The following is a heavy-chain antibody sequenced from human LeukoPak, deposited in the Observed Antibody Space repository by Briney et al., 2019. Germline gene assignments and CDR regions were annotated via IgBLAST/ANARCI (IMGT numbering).Heavy chain of an antibody. CDR2: ISAYNGNT. Sequence: ASVKVSCKASVYTFTSYGISWVRQAPGQGLEWMGWISAYNGNTNYAQKLQGRVTMTTDTSTSTAYMELRSLRSDDTAVYYCARFFATRDIVVVPAAPFDYWGQGTLVTVSS. CDR3: ARFFATRDIVVVPAAPFDY. J-gene: IGHJ4*02. V-gene: IGHV1-18*01. D-gene: IGHD2-2*01. CDR1: VYTFTSYG.